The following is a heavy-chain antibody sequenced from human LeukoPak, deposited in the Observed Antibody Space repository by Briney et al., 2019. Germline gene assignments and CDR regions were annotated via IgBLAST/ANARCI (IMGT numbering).Heavy chain of an antibody. CDR3: GKGSLAVPATPLDF. Sequence: GGSLRLSCTASGFDFSNSFMTWVRQAPGKGLEWISYISSRSTTIYYADSVKGRFTISRDNGKNTVYLQMNNLRVDDTAVFYCGKGSLAVPATPLDFWGQGTLLTVSS. CDR1: GFDFSNSF. D-gene: IGHD2-15*01. J-gene: IGHJ4*02. CDR2: ISSRSTTI. V-gene: IGHV3-11*01.